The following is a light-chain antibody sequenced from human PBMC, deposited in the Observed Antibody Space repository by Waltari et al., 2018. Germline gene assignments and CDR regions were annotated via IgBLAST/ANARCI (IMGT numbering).Light chain of an antibody. CDR3: AAWDDSLNGLV. J-gene: IGLJ3*02. CDR2: YDD. V-gene: IGLV1-36*01. Sequence: QSVLTQPPSVSEAPRQRVTISCSGSSPNIGNHSVNRYQQLPGKAPKLLIYYDDLLPSGVSDRFSGSKSGTSASLAISGLQSEDEADYYCAAWDDSLNGLVFGGGTKLTVL. CDR1: SPNIGNHS.